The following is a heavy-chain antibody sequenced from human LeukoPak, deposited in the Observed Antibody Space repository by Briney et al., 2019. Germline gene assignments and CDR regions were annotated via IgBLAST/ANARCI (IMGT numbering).Heavy chain of an antibody. CDR3: ARDSSEFRSLIPH. J-gene: IGHJ1*01. Sequence: SVKVSCKASGGTFISYAISWVRQAPGQGLEWMGGITPLFGTANYAQKFQGRVTITADESTSTAYMELSSLRSEDTAVYYCARDSSEFRSLIPHWGQGTLVTVSS. CDR2: ITPLFGTA. V-gene: IGHV1-69*13. CDR1: GGTFISYA. D-gene: IGHD2-21*01.